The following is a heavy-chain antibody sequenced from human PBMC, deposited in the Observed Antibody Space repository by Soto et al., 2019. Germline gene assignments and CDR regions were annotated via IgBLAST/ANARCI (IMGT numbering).Heavy chain of an antibody. CDR3: AKDRLYPVLGDAFDI. J-gene: IGHJ3*02. Sequence: GGSLRLSCVASGFTFSSYAMSWVRRAPGKVLEWVSAISGSGGSTYYADSVKGRCTISSGNSNNTLYLQMNSLGAEDTAVYYCAKDRLYPVLGDAFDIWGQGTMVTLS. V-gene: IGHV3-23*01. CDR1: GFTFSSYA. D-gene: IGHD2-8*01. CDR2: ISGSGGST.